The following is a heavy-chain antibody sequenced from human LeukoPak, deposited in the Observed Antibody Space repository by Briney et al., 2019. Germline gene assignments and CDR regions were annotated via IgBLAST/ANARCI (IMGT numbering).Heavy chain of an antibody. CDR2: INQDGSEK. J-gene: IGHJ4*02. D-gene: IGHD3-10*01. Sequence: GGSLRLSCAASGFTFRSYWMSWVRQAPGKGLEWVANINQDGSEKYYVDSVKGRFTISRDNAKNSLYLQMNSLRAEDTAVYYCAKEWGFGESYFDYWGQGTLVTVSS. V-gene: IGHV3-7*01. CDR3: AKEWGFGESYFDY. CDR1: GFTFRSYW.